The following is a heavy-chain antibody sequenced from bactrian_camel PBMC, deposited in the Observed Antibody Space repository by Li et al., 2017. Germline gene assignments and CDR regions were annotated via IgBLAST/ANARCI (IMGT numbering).Heavy chain of an antibody. CDR1: GFSFSIYG. CDR2: VYVNGRGT. Sequence: DVQLVESGGGLVQPGGSLRLSCAASGFSFSIYGMNWVRQAPGKGLEWVSAVYVNGRGTGYADSVKGRFTISRDNAKNTVHPEMISLKSEDTALYYCTTRRSDWSGAMDYWGQGTQVTVS. D-gene: IGHD2*01. V-gene: IGHV3S40*01. CDR3: TTRRSDWSGAMDY. J-gene: IGHJ4*01.